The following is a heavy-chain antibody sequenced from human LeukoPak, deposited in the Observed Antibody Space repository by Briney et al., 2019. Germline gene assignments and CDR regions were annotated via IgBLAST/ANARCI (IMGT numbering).Heavy chain of an antibody. J-gene: IGHJ4*02. CDR3: ASSRGGCSSTSCYDY. Sequence: PSETLSLTCTVSGGSISSYYWSWIRQPPGKGLEWIGYIYHSGSTNYNPSLKSRVTISVDTSKNQFSLKLSSVTAADTAVYYCASSRGGCSSTSCYDYWGQGTLVTVSS. D-gene: IGHD2-2*01. CDR2: IYHSGST. V-gene: IGHV4-59*01. CDR1: GGSISSYY.